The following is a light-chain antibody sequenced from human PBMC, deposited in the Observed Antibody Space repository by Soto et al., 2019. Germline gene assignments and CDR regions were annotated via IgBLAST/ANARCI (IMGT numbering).Light chain of an antibody. V-gene: IGKV1-5*03. CDR2: KAS. J-gene: IGKJ1*01. Sequence: DIQMTHSPSTLSASVGDRVTITFRASQSISSWLAWYQQKPGKAPKLLIYKASTLKSGVPSRFSGSGSGTEFTLTISSLQPDDFATYYCQHYNSYSVAFGQGTKVDIK. CDR3: QHYNSYSVA. CDR1: QSISSW.